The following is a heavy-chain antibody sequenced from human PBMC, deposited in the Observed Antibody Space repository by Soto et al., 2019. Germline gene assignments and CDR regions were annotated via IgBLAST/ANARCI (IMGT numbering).Heavy chain of an antibody. Sequence: EVQLVESGGGLVQPGRSLRLSCAASGFTFDDYAMHWVRQAPGTGLEWVSGISWNSGSIGYADSVKGRFTISSDNAKNSLYLQMNSLRAEATALYYCAKDRRLLLSFYFDYWGQGTLVTVAS. CDR2: ISWNSGSI. CDR3: AKDRRLLLSFYFDY. J-gene: IGHJ4*02. D-gene: IGHD2-15*01. V-gene: IGHV3-9*01. CDR1: GFTFDDYA.